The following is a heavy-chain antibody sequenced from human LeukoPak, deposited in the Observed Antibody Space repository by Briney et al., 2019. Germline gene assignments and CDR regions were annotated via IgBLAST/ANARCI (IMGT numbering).Heavy chain of an antibody. Sequence: ASVKVSCKASGYTFTSYGFSWVRQAPGQGLEWMGWISAYNGDTNYAHMVQGRVTMTTDTSTSTAYMELRSLTSDDTAVYYCARDVCASTTCLLYYLDYWGQGTLVTVSS. J-gene: IGHJ4*02. CDR3: ARDVCASTTCLLYYLDY. CDR1: GYTFTSYG. V-gene: IGHV1-18*01. CDR2: ISAYNGDT. D-gene: IGHD2-2*01.